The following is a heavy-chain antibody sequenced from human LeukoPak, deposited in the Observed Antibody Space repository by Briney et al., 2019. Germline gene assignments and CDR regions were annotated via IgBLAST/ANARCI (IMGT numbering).Heavy chain of an antibody. CDR3: ARRRPIRPALNNWFDP. CDR2: INTNTGNP. Sequence: GASVKVSCKASGYTFTSYAMNWVRQAPGQGLEWMGWINTNTGNPTYAQGFTGRFVFSLDTSVSTAYLQISSLKAEDTAVYYCARRRPIRPALNNWFDPWGQGTLVTVSS. CDR1: GYTFTSYA. J-gene: IGHJ5*02. D-gene: IGHD2-2*02. V-gene: IGHV7-4-1*02.